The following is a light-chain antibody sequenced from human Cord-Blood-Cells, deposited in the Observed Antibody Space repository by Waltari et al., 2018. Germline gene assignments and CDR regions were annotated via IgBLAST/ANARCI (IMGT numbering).Light chain of an antibody. CDR1: SSDCESYNL. CDR3: CSYAGSSTWV. V-gene: IGLV2-23*02. Sequence: SAVYQLPTVTGYPGQSLTPPCTETSSDCESYNLFSWYQQHPAKAPKLMIYEVSKRPSGVSNRFSGSKSGNTASLTISGLQAEDEADYYCCSYAGSSTWVFGGGTKLTVL. CDR2: EVS. J-gene: IGLJ3*02.